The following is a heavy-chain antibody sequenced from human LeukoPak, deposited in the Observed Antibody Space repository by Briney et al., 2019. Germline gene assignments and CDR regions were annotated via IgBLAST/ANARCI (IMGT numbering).Heavy chain of an antibody. CDR3: ARDGASGKQQKLRGDY. CDR1: GYTFTGYG. Sequence: ASVKVSCKTSGYTFTGYGINWVRQAPGQGLEWMGWISAYNGNKNYAQKLQGRVTMTTDTSTSTAYMELRSLRSDDTAVYYCARDGASGKQQKLRGDYWGQGTLVTVSS. J-gene: IGHJ4*02. V-gene: IGHV1-18*01. D-gene: IGHD1-26*01. CDR2: ISAYNGNK.